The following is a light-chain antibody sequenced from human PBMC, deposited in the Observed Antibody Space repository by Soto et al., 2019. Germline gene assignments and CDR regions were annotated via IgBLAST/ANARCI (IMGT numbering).Light chain of an antibody. V-gene: IGKV3-20*01. Sequence: EIVLTQSPGTLSLSPGERATLSCRASQSVSSSYLAWYQQKPGQAPRLLIFGASSRATGIPDRFSGSGCGTDFTPIIRRLGPEDFAVYYCQQYGSSPWTFVQGTKVEIK. J-gene: IGKJ1*01. CDR3: QQYGSSPWT. CDR2: GAS. CDR1: QSVSSSY.